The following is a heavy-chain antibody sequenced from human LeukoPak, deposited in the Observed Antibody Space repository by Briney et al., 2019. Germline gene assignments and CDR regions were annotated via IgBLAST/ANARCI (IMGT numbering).Heavy chain of an antibody. V-gene: IGHV1-69*05. CDR3: ARGGEYDFWSGYINWFDP. CDR2: IIPIFGTA. J-gene: IGHJ5*02. Sequence: SVKVSCKASGGTFSSYAISWVRQAPGQGLKWMGRIIPIFGTANYAQKFQGRVTITTDESTSTAYMELSSLRSEDTAVYYCARGGEYDFWSGYINWFDPWGQGTLVTVSS. CDR1: GGTFSSYA. D-gene: IGHD3-3*01.